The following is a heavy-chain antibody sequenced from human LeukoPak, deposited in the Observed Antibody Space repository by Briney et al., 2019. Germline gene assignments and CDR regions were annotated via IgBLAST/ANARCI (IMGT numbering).Heavy chain of an antibody. D-gene: IGHD3-3*01. CDR2: FDPEDGET. J-gene: IGHJ4*02. CDR3: ATVVPNFGVVLPAGWNY. CDR1: GYTLTELS. V-gene: IGHV1-24*01. Sequence: ASVKVSCKVSGYTLTELSMHWVRQAPGKGLEWMGGFDPEDGETIYAQKFQGRVTMTEDTSTDTAYMELSSLRSEDTAVYYCATVVPNFGVVLPAGWNYWGQGTLVTVSS.